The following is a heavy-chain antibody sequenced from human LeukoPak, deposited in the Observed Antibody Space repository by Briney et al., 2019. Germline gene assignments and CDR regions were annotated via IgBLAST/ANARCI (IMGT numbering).Heavy chain of an antibody. V-gene: IGHV1-69*05. Sequence: SVKVSCKASGGTFSSYAISWVRQAPGQGLEWMGRIIPIFGTANYAQKFQGGVTITTDESTSTAYMELSSLRSEDTAVYYCAIDCSSTSCYAGYWGQGTLVTVSS. D-gene: IGHD2-2*01. J-gene: IGHJ4*02. CDR3: AIDCSSTSCYAGY. CDR2: IIPIFGTA. CDR1: GGTFSSYA.